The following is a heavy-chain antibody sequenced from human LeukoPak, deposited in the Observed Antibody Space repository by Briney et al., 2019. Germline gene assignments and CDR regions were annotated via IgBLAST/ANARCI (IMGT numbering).Heavy chain of an antibody. D-gene: IGHD3-22*01. CDR3: ARGADYYDSSGYYQV. CDR2: ISAYNGNT. J-gene: IGHJ4*02. CDR1: GYTFTSYG. Sequence: RASVTVSCKASGYTFTSYGISWVRQAPGQGLEWMGWISAYNGNTNYAQKLQGRVTMTTDKSTSTAYMELRSLRSDDTAVYYCARGADYYDSSGYYQVWGQGTLVTVSS. V-gene: IGHV1-18*01.